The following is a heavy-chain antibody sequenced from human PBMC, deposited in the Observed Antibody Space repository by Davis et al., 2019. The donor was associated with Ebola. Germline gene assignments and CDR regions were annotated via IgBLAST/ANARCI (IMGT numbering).Heavy chain of an antibody. CDR1: GGSITGYY. D-gene: IGHD3-10*01. CDR2: FYYTGIT. Sequence: MPSETLSLTCNVSGGSITGYYWSWVRLPPGQGLEWLGNFYYTGITNYNPSLNSRVTISVDMSKNLFSLRLNSVTAADTAVYYCARSLYGSGSQPLDSWGRGIQITVSS. CDR3: ARSLYGSGSQPLDS. J-gene: IGHJ4*02. V-gene: IGHV4-59*01.